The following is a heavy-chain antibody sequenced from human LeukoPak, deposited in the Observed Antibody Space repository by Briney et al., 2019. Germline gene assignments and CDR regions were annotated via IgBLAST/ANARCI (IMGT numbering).Heavy chain of an antibody. CDR3: ARDRFGDHSQNYYELGY. J-gene: IGHJ4*02. Sequence: SETLSLTCTVSGGSISSYYWSWIRQPPGKGLEWIGYIYYSGSTNYNPSLKSRATISADTSKNQFSLMLTSVTAADTAVYYCARDRFGDHSQNYYELGYWGQGKLVTISS. V-gene: IGHV4-59*12. CDR2: IYYSGST. CDR1: GGSISSYY. D-gene: IGHD3-3*01.